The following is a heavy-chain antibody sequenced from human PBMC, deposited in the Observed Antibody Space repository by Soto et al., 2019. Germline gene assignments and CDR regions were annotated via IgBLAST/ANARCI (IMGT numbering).Heavy chain of an antibody. V-gene: IGHV3-23*01. CDR1: GXTFSSYA. J-gene: IGHJ6*02. Sequence: GSLRLSCAASGXTFSSYAMGWVRQAPGKGLEWVSAISGSGGSTYYADSVNGRFTISRDNSKNTLYLQMNSLRSEDTAVYYCAKGIYSSSPYGMDVWGQGTTGTVSS. D-gene: IGHD6-13*01. CDR3: AKGIYSSSPYGMDV. CDR2: ISGSGGST.